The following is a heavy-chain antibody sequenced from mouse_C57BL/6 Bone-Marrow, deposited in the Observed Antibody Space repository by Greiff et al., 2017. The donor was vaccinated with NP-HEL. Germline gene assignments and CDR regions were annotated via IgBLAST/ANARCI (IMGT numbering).Heavy chain of an antibody. CDR1: GYAFTNYL. J-gene: IGHJ3*01. CDR2: INPGSGGT. D-gene: IGHD2-4*01. Sequence: QVHVKQSGAELVRPGTSVKVSCKASGYAFTNYLIEWVKQRPGQGLEWIGVINPGSGGTNYNEKFKGKATLTADKSSSTAYMQLSSLTSEDSAVYFCARIYYDYGPFAYWGQGTLVTVSA. V-gene: IGHV1-54*01. CDR3: ARIYYDYGPFAY.